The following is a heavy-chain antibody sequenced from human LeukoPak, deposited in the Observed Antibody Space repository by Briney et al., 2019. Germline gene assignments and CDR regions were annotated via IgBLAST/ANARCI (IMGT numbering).Heavy chain of an antibody. CDR3: ARARVGFYPACYFDY. CDR2: IKQDGSEK. CDR1: GFTFSSYW. Sequence: GGSLRLSCAASGFTFSSYWMSWVRQAPGKGLEWVANIKQDGSEKYYVDSVRGRFTISRDNAKNSLYLQMNRLRAEDTAVYYCARARVGFYPACYFDYWGQGTLVTVSS. V-gene: IGHV3-7*04. J-gene: IGHJ4*02. D-gene: IGHD1-26*01.